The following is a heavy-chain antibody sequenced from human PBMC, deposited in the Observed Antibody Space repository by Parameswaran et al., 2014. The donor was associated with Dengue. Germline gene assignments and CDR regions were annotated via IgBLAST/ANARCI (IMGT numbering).Heavy chain of an antibody. D-gene: IGHD3-3*01. CDR3: ARGPLRDFWSGYPTLYYYYYGMDV. Sequence: VRQAPGKGLEWIGEINHSGSTNYNPSLKSRVTISVDTSKNQFSLKLSSVTAADTAVYYCARGPLRDFWSGYPTLYYYYYGMDVWGQGTTVTVSS. J-gene: IGHJ6*02. V-gene: IGHV4-34*01. CDR2: INHSGST.